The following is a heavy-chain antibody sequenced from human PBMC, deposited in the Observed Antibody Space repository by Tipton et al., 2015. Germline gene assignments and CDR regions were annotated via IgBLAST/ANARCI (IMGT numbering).Heavy chain of an antibody. D-gene: IGHD2-15*01. Sequence: SLRLSCAASGFTFSNYGMHWVRQAPGKGLEWVSGISWNSGSIGYADSVKGRFTISRDNAKNSLYLQMNSLRAEDTALYYCARSYCSGGSCYPTYSDFWGQGTLVTVSS. J-gene: IGHJ4*02. CDR3: ARSYCSGGSCYPTYSDF. CDR2: ISWNSGSI. CDR1: GFTFSNYG. V-gene: IGHV3-9*01.